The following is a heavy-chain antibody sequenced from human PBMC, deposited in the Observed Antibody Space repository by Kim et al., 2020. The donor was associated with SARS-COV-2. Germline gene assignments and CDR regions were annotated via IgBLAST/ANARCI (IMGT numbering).Heavy chain of an antibody. D-gene: IGHD5-12*01. J-gene: IGHJ4*02. Sequence: SVKVSCKASGGTFSSYAISWVRQAPGQGLEWMGGIIPIFGTANYAQKFQGRVTITADESTSTAYMELSSLRSEDTAVYYCARYPPRGGYAFDYWGQGTLVTVSS. CDR3: ARYPPRGGYAFDY. CDR2: IIPIFGTA. V-gene: IGHV1-69*13. CDR1: GGTFSSYA.